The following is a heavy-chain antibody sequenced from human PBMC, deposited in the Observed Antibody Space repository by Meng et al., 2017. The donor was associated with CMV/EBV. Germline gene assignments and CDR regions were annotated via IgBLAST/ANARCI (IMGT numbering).Heavy chain of an antibody. D-gene: IGHD3-3*01. V-gene: IGHV3-21*01. CDR2: ISSSSSYI. J-gene: IGHJ6*02. CDR1: GFTFSSYS. CDR3: ARDRTIFGVRNYYYYGMDV. Sequence: GESLQISCAASGFTFSSYSMNWVRQAPGKGLEWLSSISSSSSYIYYADSVTGRFTISRDNAKTSLYLQMNSLRAEDTAVYYCARDRTIFGVRNYYYYGMDVWGQGTTVTVSS.